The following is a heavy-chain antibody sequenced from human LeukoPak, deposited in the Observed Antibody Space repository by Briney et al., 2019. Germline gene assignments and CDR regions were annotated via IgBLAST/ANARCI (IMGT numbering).Heavy chain of an antibody. CDR2: ISGGAGNT. Sequence: GGSLRLSCAASGFTFSSYGMHWVRQAPGKGLEWVSAISGGAGNTYYADSVKGRFTISRGSSRNTLFLQMNSLRAEDTAVYYCAKGMTFQYYYSMDVWGQGTSVTVSS. V-gene: IGHV3-23*01. CDR3: AKGMTFQYYYSMDV. J-gene: IGHJ6*02. CDR1: GFTFSSYG. D-gene: IGHD2/OR15-2a*01.